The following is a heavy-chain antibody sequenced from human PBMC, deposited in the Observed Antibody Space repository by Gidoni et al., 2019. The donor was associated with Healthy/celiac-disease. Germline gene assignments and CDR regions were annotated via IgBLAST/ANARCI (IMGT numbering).Heavy chain of an antibody. Sequence: EVQLVESGGGLVQPGGALRLSCAASGFTFSSYWMSWVRRAPGKGLEWVANIKQDGSAKYYVDSVKGRFTISRDNAKNSLYLQMNSLRAEDTAVYYCAREQSQAIAVAGSLIRPRYYYYYMDVWGKGTTVTVSS. D-gene: IGHD6-19*01. V-gene: IGHV3-7*04. CDR3: AREQSQAIAVAGSLIRPRYYYYYMDV. CDR2: IKQDGSAK. CDR1: GFTFSSYW. J-gene: IGHJ6*03.